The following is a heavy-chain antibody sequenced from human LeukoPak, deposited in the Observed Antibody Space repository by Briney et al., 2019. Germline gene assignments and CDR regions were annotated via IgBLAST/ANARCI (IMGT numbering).Heavy chain of an antibody. J-gene: IGHJ5*02. D-gene: IGHD2-8*02. CDR2: INPSGGST. CDR1: GYTFTSYY. V-gene: IGHV1-46*01. Sequence: ASVTVSCTASGYTFTSYYMHWVRQAPGQGLEWMGIINPSGGSTSYAQKFQGRVTMTRDTSTSTVYMELSSLRSEDTAVYYCARVFSPRGPWWNWFDPWGQGTLVTVSS. CDR3: ARVFSPRGPWWNWFDP.